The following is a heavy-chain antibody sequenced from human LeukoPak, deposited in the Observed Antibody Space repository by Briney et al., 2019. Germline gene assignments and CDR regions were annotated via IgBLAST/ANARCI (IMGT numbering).Heavy chain of an antibody. CDR3: ALGLVTDY. D-gene: IGHD3-9*01. CDR1: GFTVSSNF. V-gene: IGHV3-66*01. J-gene: IGHJ4*02. Sequence: GGSLRLSCAASGFTVSSNFMSWVCQAPGKGLEWVSVIYSGGSTYYADSVKGRFTISRDNSKNTLYLQMNSLRVEDTAVYYCALGLVTDYWGQGTLVTVSS. CDR2: IYSGGST.